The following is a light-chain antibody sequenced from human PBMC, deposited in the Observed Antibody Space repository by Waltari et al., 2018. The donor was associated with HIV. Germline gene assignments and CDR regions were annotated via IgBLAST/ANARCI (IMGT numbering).Light chain of an antibody. CDR3: ESYTSTSVWV. V-gene: IGLV2-14*03. CDR1: STDVGGYNY. Sequence: QSALTQPASVSGSPGQSLTISCPASSTDVGGYNYVSWYQQHPGKAPRLMIYDVSTRPSGVSDRFSGSKSGDTASLTISGLQPEDEADYYCESYTSTSVWVFGGGTRLTVL. CDR2: DVS. J-gene: IGLJ3*02.